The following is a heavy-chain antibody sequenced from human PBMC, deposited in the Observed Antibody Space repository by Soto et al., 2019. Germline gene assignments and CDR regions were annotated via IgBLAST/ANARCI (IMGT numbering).Heavy chain of an antibody. V-gene: IGHV3-49*03. CDR1: GFTFGDYA. CDR3: TSSRLSSYYYYYYMDV. D-gene: IGHD1-26*01. J-gene: IGHJ6*03. CDR2: IRSKAYGGTT. Sequence: GGSLRLSCTASGFTFGDYAMSWFRQAPGKGLEWVGFIRSKAYGGTTEYAASVKGRFTISRDDSKSIAYLQMNSLKTEDTAVYYCTSSRLSSYYYYYYMDVWGKGTTVTVSS.